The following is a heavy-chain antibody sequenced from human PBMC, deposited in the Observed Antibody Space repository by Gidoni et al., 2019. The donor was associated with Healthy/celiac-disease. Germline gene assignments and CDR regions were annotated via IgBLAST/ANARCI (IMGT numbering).Heavy chain of an antibody. CDR1: GGSFSGYY. V-gene: IGHV4-34*01. CDR3: ARGPGGRRYNWFDP. J-gene: IGHJ5*02. Sequence: QVQLQQWGAGLFKPSETLSLTCAVYGGSFSGYYWSWIRQPPGKGLEWIGEINHSGSTNYNPSLKSRVTISVDTSKNQFSLKLSSVTAADTAVYYCARGPGGRRYNWFDPWGQGTLVTVSS. D-gene: IGHD3-16*01. CDR2: INHSGST.